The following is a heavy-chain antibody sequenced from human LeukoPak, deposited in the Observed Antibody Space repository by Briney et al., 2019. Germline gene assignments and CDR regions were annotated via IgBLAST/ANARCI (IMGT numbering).Heavy chain of an antibody. Sequence: PGGSLRLSCAASGFTFSSYAMSWVRQAPGKGLEWVSTISAAVGITYYADSVKGRFTISRDNSKNTLFLQMSSLRAEDTAVYYCAGYYCSSGTCRKYLDYWGQGTLVTAYS. V-gene: IGHV3-23*01. CDR3: AGYYCSSGTCRKYLDY. J-gene: IGHJ4*02. CDR1: GFTFSSYA. D-gene: IGHD2-15*01. CDR2: ISAAVGIT.